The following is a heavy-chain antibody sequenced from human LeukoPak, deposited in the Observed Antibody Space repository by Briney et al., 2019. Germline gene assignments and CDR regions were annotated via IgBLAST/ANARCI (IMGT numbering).Heavy chain of an antibody. CDR3: ARTDLLYSSGWYGTRDPNYWYFDL. D-gene: IGHD6-19*01. CDR1: GGSFSGYY. J-gene: IGHJ2*01. CDR2: INHSGST. V-gene: IGHV4-34*01. Sequence: SETLSLTCAVYGGSFSGYYWSWIRQPPGKGLEWIGEINHSGSTNYNPSLKSRVTISVDTSKNQFSLKLSSVTAADTAVYYCARTDLLYSSGWYGTRDPNYWYFDLWGRGTLVTVSS.